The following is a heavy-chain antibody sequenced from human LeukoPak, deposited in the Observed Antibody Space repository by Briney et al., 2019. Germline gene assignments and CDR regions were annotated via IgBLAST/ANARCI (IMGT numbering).Heavy chain of an antibody. V-gene: IGHV3-9*01. CDR3: GKDVSRILYYFDY. J-gene: IGHJ4*02. Sequence: GRSLRLSCAASGFTFDDYAMHWVRQAPGKGLEWVSGISWNSGTIGYADSVKGRFTISRDNAKNSLYFQMNSLRAEDTALYYCGKDVSRILYYFDYWGQGTLVTVSS. CDR2: ISWNSGTI. D-gene: IGHD2-15*01. CDR1: GFTFDDYA.